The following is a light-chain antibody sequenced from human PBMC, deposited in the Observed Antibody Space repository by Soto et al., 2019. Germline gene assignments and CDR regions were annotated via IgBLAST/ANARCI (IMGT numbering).Light chain of an antibody. CDR2: DTS. V-gene: IGKV3-11*01. CDR1: QSVSSY. J-gene: IGKJ1*01. CDR3: QQRSDWPWT. Sequence: EIVLTQSPATLSLSPGERVTLSCRASQSVSSYLAWYQQKPGRAPRLLIYDTSNRATGIPARFSGSGSGTDFTLTISRLQAEDFAVYYCQQRSDWPWTLGQGTKVEVK.